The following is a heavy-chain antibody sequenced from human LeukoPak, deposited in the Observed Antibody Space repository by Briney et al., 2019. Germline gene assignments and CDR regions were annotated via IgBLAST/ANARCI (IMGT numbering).Heavy chain of an antibody. CDR2: INHSGSA. J-gene: IGHJ4*02. D-gene: IGHD4-17*01. CDR1: GDSFIGYY. CDR3: ALSTTRVTTRTLDY. Sequence: SETLSLPCVAYGDSFIGYYWTWIRQPPDKGLEWIGEINHSGSARYNPSLRSRVTISIDTSENQSSLRLNSVTAADSGVYYCALSTTRVTTRTLDYWAQGTLVTVSS. V-gene: IGHV4-34*01.